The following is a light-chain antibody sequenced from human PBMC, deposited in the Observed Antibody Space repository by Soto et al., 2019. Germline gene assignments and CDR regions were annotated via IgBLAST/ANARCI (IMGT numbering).Light chain of an antibody. Sequence: EIVLTQSPATLSLSPGERATLSCRASQSVSSYLAWYQQKPGQAPRLLIYDASNRATGIPARFSGSGSGTDFTLTISRLEPDDFAVYYCQQRSIPLTFGGGTKVEIK. V-gene: IGKV3-11*01. J-gene: IGKJ4*01. CDR3: QQRSIPLT. CDR2: DAS. CDR1: QSVSSY.